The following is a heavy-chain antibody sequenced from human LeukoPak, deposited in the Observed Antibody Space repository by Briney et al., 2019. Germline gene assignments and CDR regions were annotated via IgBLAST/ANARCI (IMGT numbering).Heavy chain of an antibody. J-gene: IGHJ4*02. CDR3: ARTTSLVSSSWTY. V-gene: IGHV1-8*01. CDR1: GYAFSSYD. D-gene: IGHD6-13*01. CDR2: MNPNSGNT. Sequence: ASVKVSCKASGYAFSSYDINWVRQATGQGLEWMGWMNPNSGNTGYAQKFQGRVTMTRNTSISTAYMELSSLRSEDTAVYYCARTTSLVSSSWTYWGQGTLVTVSS.